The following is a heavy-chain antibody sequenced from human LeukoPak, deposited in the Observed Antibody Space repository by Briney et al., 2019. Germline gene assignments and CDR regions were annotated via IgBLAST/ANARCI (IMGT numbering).Heavy chain of an antibody. CDR3: ARDYGDYVFDY. CDR1: GFTVSSNY. CDR2: IYSGGST. Sequence: GGSLRLSCAASGFTVSSNYMSWVRQAPGKGLEWVSVIYSGGSTYYADSVKGRFTISRDNSKNTLYLQMNSLRAEDTAVYYCARDYGDYVFDYWGQGTLVTVSS. V-gene: IGHV3-53*01. J-gene: IGHJ4*02. D-gene: IGHD4-17*01.